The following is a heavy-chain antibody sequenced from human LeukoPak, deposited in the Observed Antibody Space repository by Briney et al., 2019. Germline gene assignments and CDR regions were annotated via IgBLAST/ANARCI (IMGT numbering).Heavy chain of an antibody. CDR2: IHYSGST. D-gene: IGHD1-26*01. V-gene: IGHV4-59*01. CDR3: ARDIREVGDSHYFDY. CDR1: GGSFSGYY. Sequence: PSETLSLTCAVYGGSFSGYYWSWIRQPPGKGLEWIGLIHYSGSTTYNPSLKSRVTISIDTSKNQFSLHLSSVTAADTAVYYCARDIREVGDSHYFDYWGQGALVTVTS. J-gene: IGHJ4*02.